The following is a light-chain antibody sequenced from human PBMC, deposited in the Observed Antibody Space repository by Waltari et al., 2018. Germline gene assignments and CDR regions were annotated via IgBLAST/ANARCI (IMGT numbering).Light chain of an antibody. CDR2: RNN. Sequence: QSVLTQPPSASGTPGQRVTISCPGGTSNIVSTPVYWYHQLPGRAPTLRTYRNNERAPGVPARFSGSKAGTSASLAISGLRSEDEAHYYCAAWDDSLEEVFGEGTKLTVL. CDR3: AAWDDSLEEV. J-gene: IGLJ2*01. V-gene: IGLV1-47*01. CDR1: TSNIVSTP.